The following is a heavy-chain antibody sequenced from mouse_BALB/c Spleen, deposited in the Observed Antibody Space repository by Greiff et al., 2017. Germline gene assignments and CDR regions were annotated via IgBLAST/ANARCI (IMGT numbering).Heavy chain of an antibody. Sequence: QVQLQQSGPGLVAPSQSLSITCTVSGFSLTSYGVHWVRQPPGKGLEWLGVIWAGGSTNYNSALMSRLSISKDNSKSQVFLKMNSLQTDDTAMYYCARDRDYYGSSPRYFDVWGAGTTVTVSS. CDR3: ARDRDYYGSSPRYFDV. V-gene: IGHV2-9*02. CDR1: GFSLTSYG. J-gene: IGHJ1*01. CDR2: IWAGGST. D-gene: IGHD1-1*01.